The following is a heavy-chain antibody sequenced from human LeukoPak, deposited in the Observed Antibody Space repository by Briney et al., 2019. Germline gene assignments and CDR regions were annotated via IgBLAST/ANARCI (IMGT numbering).Heavy chain of an antibody. Sequence: GGTLRLSCTASGFTFSSYDMSWVRQAPGKGLEWVSVISGSGGTTYYADSVKGRFTISRDNSKNTLYLQMNSLRAEDTAVYYCAKNRGGGLHYYMDVWGKGTTVTVSS. D-gene: IGHD4-23*01. V-gene: IGHV3-23*01. CDR1: GFTFSSYD. CDR3: AKNRGGGLHYYMDV. J-gene: IGHJ6*03. CDR2: ISGSGGTT.